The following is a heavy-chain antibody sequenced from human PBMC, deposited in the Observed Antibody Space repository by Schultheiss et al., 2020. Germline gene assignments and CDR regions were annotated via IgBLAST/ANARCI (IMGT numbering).Heavy chain of an antibody. V-gene: IGHV4-59*01. Sequence: SETLSLICAVSGDSISTYYWNWIRQPPGKGLEWIGYVSNSGSTFYNPSLESRFTISVDTSRNQFSLNLSSVTAADTAVYYCARGRRGFAYYDYGMDVWGQGTTVTVS. CDR2: VSNSGST. CDR1: GDSISTYY. J-gene: IGHJ6*02. CDR3: ARGRRGFAYYDYGMDV. D-gene: IGHD3-3*01.